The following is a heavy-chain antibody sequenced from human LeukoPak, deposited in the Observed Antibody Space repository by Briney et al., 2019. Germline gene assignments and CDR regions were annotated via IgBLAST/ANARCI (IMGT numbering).Heavy chain of an antibody. CDR2: IYSDANT. CDR3: ARSSPMAVAGLDN. D-gene: IGHD6-13*01. Sequence: GGSLRLSCAASEFIASSYYMSWVRQPPGKGLEWVSVIYSDANTYYADTVKGRFTISRDNSKNTLYLQMSSLRAEDTAVYYCARSSPMAVAGLDNWGQGTLVTVSS. CDR1: EFIASSYY. J-gene: IGHJ4*02. V-gene: IGHV3-53*01.